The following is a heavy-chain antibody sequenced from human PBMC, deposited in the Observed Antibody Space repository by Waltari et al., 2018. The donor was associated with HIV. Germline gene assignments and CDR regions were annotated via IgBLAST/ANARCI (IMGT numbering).Heavy chain of an antibody. Sequence: EVQLLESGGGLVQPGGSLRLSCAASGFTFSSYAMHWVRQAPGKGLEWVSAISGSGGSTYYADSVKGRFTISRDNSKNTLYLQMNSLRAEDTAVYYCAKTQQKWELLYDYWGQGTLVTVSS. CDR2: ISGSGGST. CDR1: GFTFSSYA. V-gene: IGHV3-23*01. CDR3: AKTQQKWELLYDY. D-gene: IGHD1-26*01. J-gene: IGHJ4*02.